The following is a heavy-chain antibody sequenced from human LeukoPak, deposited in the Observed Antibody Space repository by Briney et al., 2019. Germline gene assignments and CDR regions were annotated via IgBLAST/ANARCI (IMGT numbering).Heavy chain of an antibody. Sequence: ASVKVSCKASGYTFTSYAMNWVRQAPGQGLEWMGWINTNTGNPTYAQGFTGRFVFSLDTSVSTAYLQISSLKAEDTAVYYCARGALPNYPSGDYFDYWGQGTLVTVSS. V-gene: IGHV7-4-1*02. CDR3: ARGALPNYPSGDYFDY. CDR1: GYTFTSYA. J-gene: IGHJ4*02. CDR2: INTNTGNP. D-gene: IGHD1-26*01.